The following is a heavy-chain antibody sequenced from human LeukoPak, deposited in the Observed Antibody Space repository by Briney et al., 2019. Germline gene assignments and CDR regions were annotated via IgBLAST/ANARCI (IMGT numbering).Heavy chain of an antibody. CDR2: INPNSGGT. D-gene: IGHD1-26*01. Sequence: ASVKVSCKASGYTFTGYYMHWVRQAPGQGLEWMGWINPNSGGTNYAQKFQGRVTMTRDTSTSTDYMELSSLRSEDTAIYYCARDNSVGDNAWWFDPWGQGTLVTVSS. V-gene: IGHV1-2*02. CDR3: ARDNSVGDNAWWFDP. J-gene: IGHJ5*02. CDR1: GYTFTGYY.